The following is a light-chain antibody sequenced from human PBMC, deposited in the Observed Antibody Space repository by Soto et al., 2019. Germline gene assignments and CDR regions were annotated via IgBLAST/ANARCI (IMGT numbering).Light chain of an antibody. J-gene: IGKJ5*01. CDR3: QQYCSYPT. Sequence: AIRMTQSPSSLSASTGDRVTITWRASQGISSCLAWYQQKPGKAPKLLIYAASTLQSGVPSRFSGSGSGTDFTLTISCLQSEDFATYYRQQYCSYPTFGQGTRLEIK. CDR1: QGISSC. CDR2: AAS. V-gene: IGKV1-8*01.